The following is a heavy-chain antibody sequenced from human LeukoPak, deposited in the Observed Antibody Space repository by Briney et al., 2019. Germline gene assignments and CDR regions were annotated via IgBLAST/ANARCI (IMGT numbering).Heavy chain of an antibody. D-gene: IGHD2-15*01. Sequence: SETLSLTCTVSGGSISGYYWSWIRQSPGKGLEWIGYIYYSGSTNYNPSLKSRVTMSVDTSKNQFSLKVSSVTAADTAVYYCARAVVVAATVKWFDPWSQGTLVTVSS. CDR3: ARAVVVAATVKWFDP. V-gene: IGHV4-59*01. CDR1: GGSISGYY. J-gene: IGHJ5*02. CDR2: IYYSGST.